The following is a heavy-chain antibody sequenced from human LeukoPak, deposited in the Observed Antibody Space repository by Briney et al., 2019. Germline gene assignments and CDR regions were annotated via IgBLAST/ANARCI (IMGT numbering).Heavy chain of an antibody. CDR2: IRSKANSYAT. Sequence: PGGSLRLSCAASGFTFSASALHWVRQASGKGPEWVGRIRSKANSYATAYAASVKGRFTISRDDSKNTAYLQMNSLKTDDTAVYYCTRDQPGATKILPDYWGQGTLVTVSS. J-gene: IGHJ4*02. CDR3: TRDQPGATKILPDY. CDR1: GFTFSASA. D-gene: IGHD1-26*01. V-gene: IGHV3-73*01.